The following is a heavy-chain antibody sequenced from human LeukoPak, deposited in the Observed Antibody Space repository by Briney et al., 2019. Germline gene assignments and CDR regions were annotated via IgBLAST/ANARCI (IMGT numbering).Heavy chain of an antibody. CDR2: IWFDGNNK. Sequence: GGSLRLSCAASGFTFSSYAMHWVGQAPGKGLEWVGLIWFDGNNKYFADSVKGRFPISRDNSKITMYLQMNSLRAEDTAVYYWAKDLRYSLGAFGIWGPGTIVTVSS. J-gene: IGHJ3*02. CDR1: GFTFSSYA. D-gene: IGHD5-12*01. CDR3: AKDLRYSLGAFGI. V-gene: IGHV3-33*06.